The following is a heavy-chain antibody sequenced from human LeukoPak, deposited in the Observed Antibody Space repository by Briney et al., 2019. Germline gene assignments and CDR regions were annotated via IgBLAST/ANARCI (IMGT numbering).Heavy chain of an antibody. D-gene: IGHD3-22*01. CDR3: AKDLISWGGSGYYLASYYFDY. J-gene: IGHJ4*02. Sequence: GGSLRLSCAASGFTFSSYAMSWVRQAPGKGLEWVSAISGSGGSTYYADSVKGRFTISRDNSKNTLYLQMNSLRAEDTAVYYCAKDLISWGGSGYYLASYYFDYWGQGTLVTVSS. CDR2: ISGSGGST. CDR1: GFTFSSYA. V-gene: IGHV3-23*01.